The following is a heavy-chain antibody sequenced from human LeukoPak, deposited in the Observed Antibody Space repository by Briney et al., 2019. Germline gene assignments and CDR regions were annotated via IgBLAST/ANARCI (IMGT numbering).Heavy chain of an antibody. Sequence: GGSLRLSCAASGSTFSSYSMNWVRQAPGKGLEWVSSISYSSSYIYYADSMKGRFTTSRDNAKNSLYLQMNSLRAEDTAVYYCATSAFDYWGQGTLVTVSS. CDR1: GSTFSSYS. V-gene: IGHV3-21*01. CDR2: ISYSSSYI. J-gene: IGHJ4*02. CDR3: ATSAFDY.